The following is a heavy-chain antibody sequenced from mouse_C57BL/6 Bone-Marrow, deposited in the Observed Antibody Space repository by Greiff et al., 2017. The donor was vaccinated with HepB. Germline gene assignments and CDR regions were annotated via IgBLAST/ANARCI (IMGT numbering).Heavy chain of an antibody. CDR2: INPSSGYT. J-gene: IGHJ2*01. Sequence: QVPLQQSGAELARPGASVKMSCKASCYTFTSYTMHWVKQRPGQGLEWIGYINPSSGYTKYNQKFKDKATLTADKSSSTAYMQLSSLTSEDSAVYYCAKNYYGSSYGFDDWGQGTTLTVSS. CDR1: CYTFTSYT. V-gene: IGHV1-4*01. D-gene: IGHD1-1*01. CDR3: AKNYYGSSYGFDD.